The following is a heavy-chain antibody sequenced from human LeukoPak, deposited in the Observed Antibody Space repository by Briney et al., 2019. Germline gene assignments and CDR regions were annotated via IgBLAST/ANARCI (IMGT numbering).Heavy chain of an antibody. CDR3: ARGQLFMGETFFYDDSSYSDFDS. CDR2: IHHGGTT. CDR1: GDSFSGYY. D-gene: IGHD6-19*01. Sequence: PSETLSLTCAVNGDSFSGYYWSWIRQFPGKGLEWIGEIHHGGTTNFNPSLRSRVTMSVDASKKEVSLKLSSVTAADTAVYYCARGQLFMGETFFYDDSSYSDFDSWGQGTLVAVSS. J-gene: IGHJ4*02. V-gene: IGHV4-34*01.